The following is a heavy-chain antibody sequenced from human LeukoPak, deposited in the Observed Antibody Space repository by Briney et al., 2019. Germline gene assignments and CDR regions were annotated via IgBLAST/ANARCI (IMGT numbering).Heavy chain of an antibody. CDR2: SIPNSGGT. J-gene: IGHJ4*02. CDR1: GYTSTGYY. CDR3: AIGALARYRGYDSGYY. V-gene: IGHV1-2*02. D-gene: IGHD5-12*01. Sequence: GASVKVSCKASGYTSTGYYMHWVRQAPGQGLEWRGWSIPNSGGTNYAQKFQGRVTMTRDTSISTAYMELSRLRSDHTALYYCAIGALARYRGYDSGYYWGQGTLVTVSS.